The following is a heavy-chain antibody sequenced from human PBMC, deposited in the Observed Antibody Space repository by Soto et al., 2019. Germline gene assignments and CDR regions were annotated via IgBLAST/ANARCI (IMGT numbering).Heavy chain of an antibody. V-gene: IGHV1-18*01. D-gene: IGHD2-2*01. J-gene: IGHJ6*02. CDR2: ISPYNGHT. CDR3: ARDLTIVPATHPRLENYGMYV. CDR1: GYSFTSYG. Sequence: QVQLVQSAGEVKKPGASVKVSCKASGYSFTSYGISWVRRAPGQGLEWMGWISPYNGHTQFVERFQGRVPMTTDTATKAAYMELRNLRSDDTAQYYCARDLTIVPATHPRLENYGMYVWGQGTTVIVSS.